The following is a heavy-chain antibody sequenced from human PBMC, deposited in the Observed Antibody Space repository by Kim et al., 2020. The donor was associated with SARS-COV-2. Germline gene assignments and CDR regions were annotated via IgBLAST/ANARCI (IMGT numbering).Heavy chain of an antibody. Sequence: SETLSLTCTVSGGSISSSSYYWGWIRQPPGKGLEWIGSIYYSGSTYYNPSLKSRVTISVDTSKNQFSLKLSSVTAADTAVYYCARASGDYDILTGYYAPIAFDIWGQGTMVTVSS. V-gene: IGHV4-39*07. CDR2: IYYSGST. CDR1: GGSISSSSYY. CDR3: ARASGDYDILTGYYAPIAFDI. D-gene: IGHD3-9*01. J-gene: IGHJ3*02.